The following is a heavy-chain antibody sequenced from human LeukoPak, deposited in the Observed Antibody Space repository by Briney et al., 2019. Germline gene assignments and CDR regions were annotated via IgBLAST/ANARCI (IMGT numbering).Heavy chain of an antibody. V-gene: IGHV1-18*01. CDR2: ISAYNGNT. Sequence: GASVKVSCKASGYTFTSYGISWVRQAPGQGLEWMGWISAYNGNTNYAQKLQGRVTMTTDTSTSTAYMELRSLRSDDTAVYYCARSAVVVAAIIWFDPWGQGTLVTVSS. CDR3: ARSAVVVAAIIWFDP. CDR1: GYTFTSYG. J-gene: IGHJ5*02. D-gene: IGHD2-15*01.